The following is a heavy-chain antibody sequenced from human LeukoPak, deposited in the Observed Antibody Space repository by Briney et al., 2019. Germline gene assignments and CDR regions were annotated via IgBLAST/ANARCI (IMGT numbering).Heavy chain of an antibody. Sequence: NPSETLSLTCAVSGGSINSNNWWSWVRQPPGKGLEWIGEIYHSGSTNYNPSLKSRVTISVDKSKKQFSLKLSSVTAADTAVYYCARVPYDFWSGAPTGMDVWGKGTTVTVSS. J-gene: IGHJ6*04. CDR1: GGSINSNNW. D-gene: IGHD3-3*01. CDR3: ARVPYDFWSGAPTGMDV. V-gene: IGHV4-4*02. CDR2: IYHSGST.